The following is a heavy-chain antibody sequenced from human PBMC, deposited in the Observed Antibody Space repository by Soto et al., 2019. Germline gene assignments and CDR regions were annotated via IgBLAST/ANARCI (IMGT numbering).Heavy chain of an antibody. V-gene: IGHV1-18*01. CDR1: GGTFSSYA. J-gene: IGHJ4*02. CDR2: ISAYNGDT. D-gene: IGHD6-13*01. CDR3: ERDPPTIASAGREDY. Sequence: ASVKVSCKASGGTFSSYAISWVRQAPGQGLEWMSWISAYNGDTNYAQKVQGRVTMTTDTSTSTAYMELRSLRSDNTAVYYCERDPPTIASAGREDYWGQGTLVNVSS.